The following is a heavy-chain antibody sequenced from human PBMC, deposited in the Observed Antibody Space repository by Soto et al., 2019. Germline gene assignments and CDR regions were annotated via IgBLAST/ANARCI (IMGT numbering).Heavy chain of an antibody. CDR2: IYYSGNT. D-gene: IGHD6-19*01. Sequence: QVQLQESGPGVVKPSQTLSLTCTVSGGSISSGDYYWSWLRQPPGKGPEWIGYIYYSGNTYYNPSLESRLTISVDTSKNQFSLRLRSVTAADTAVYYCARESSDYSRGWYYFDRWGQGTLVTVSS. J-gene: IGHJ5*02. CDR3: ARESSDYSRGWYYFDR. V-gene: IGHV4-30-4*01. CDR1: GGSISSGDYY.